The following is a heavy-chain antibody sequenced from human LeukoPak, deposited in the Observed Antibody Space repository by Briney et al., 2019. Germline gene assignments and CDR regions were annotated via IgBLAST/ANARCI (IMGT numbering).Heavy chain of an antibody. D-gene: IGHD1-20*01. Sequence: ASVKVSCKASGYTFAGYYMHWVRQAPGQGLEWMGWINPNSGGTNYAQKFQGRVTMTRDTSISAAYMELSRLRSDDTAVYYCARDASRYNWRLSPFDYWGQGTLVTVSS. CDR1: GYTFAGYY. V-gene: IGHV1-2*02. CDR2: INPNSGGT. CDR3: ARDASRYNWRLSPFDY. J-gene: IGHJ4*02.